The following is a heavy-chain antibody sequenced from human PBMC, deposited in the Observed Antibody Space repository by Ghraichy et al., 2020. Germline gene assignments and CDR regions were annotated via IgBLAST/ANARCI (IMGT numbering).Heavy chain of an antibody. J-gene: IGHJ1*01. Sequence: SETLSLTCAVYGGSFSGYYWSWIRQPPGKGLEWIGEINHSGSTNYNPSLKSRVTISVDTSKNQFSLKLSSVTAADTAVYYCARRRYDYVWGSYRWSEYFQHWGQGTLVTVSS. CDR2: INHSGST. CDR3: ARRRYDYVWGSYRWSEYFQH. CDR1: GGSFSGYY. D-gene: IGHD3-16*02. V-gene: IGHV4-34*01.